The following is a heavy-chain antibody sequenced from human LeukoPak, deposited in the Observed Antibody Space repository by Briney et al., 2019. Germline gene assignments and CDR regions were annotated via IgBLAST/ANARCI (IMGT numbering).Heavy chain of an antibody. Sequence: GASVKVSCKASGYTFTGYYMHWVRQAPGQGLEWMGWINPNSGGTNYAQKFQGRVTMTRDTSISTAYMELSRLRSDDTAVYYCAREKGLLPNWFDPWGQGTLVTVSS. D-gene: IGHD2-15*01. J-gene: IGHJ5*02. CDR2: INPNSGGT. V-gene: IGHV1-2*02. CDR1: GYTFTGYY. CDR3: AREKGLLPNWFDP.